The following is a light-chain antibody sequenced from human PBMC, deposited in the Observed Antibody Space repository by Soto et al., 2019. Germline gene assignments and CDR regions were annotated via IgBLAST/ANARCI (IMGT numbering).Light chain of an antibody. CDR3: LQHNSYPPT. Sequence: DIQMTQSPSSLSASVGDRVTITCRSSQGIRHDLGWYQQKPGKAPKRLIYAASSLQSRVPSRFSGSGSGTEFTRTISILQPEDFATYYCLQHNSYPPTFGQGTKLEIK. CDR2: AAS. J-gene: IGKJ2*01. V-gene: IGKV1-17*01. CDR1: QGIRHD.